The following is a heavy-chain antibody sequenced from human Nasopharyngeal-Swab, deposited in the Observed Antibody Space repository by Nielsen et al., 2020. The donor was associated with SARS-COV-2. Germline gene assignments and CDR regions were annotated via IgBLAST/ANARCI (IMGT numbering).Heavy chain of an antibody. Sequence: WIRQPPEKGLEWIGSIYYSGSTYYNPSLKSRVTISVDTSKNQFSLKLSSVTAADTAVYYCASSSWDNWFDPWGQGTLVTVSS. J-gene: IGHJ5*02. V-gene: IGHV4-39*07. D-gene: IGHD6-13*01. CDR2: IYYSGST. CDR3: ASSSWDNWFDP.